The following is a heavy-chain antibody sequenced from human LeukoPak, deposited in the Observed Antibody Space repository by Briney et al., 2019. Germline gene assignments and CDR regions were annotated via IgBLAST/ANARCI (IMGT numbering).Heavy chain of an antibody. J-gene: IGHJ4*02. V-gene: IGHV1-18*01. CDR1: GYTFTSYG. CDR3: ARATTYGDYDY. D-gene: IGHD4-17*01. Sequence: ASVKASCKASGYTFTSYGISWVRQAPGQGLEWMGWISAYNGNTNYAQKLQGRVTMTTDTSTSTAYMELRSLRSDDTAVYYRARATTYGDYDYWGQGTLVTVSS. CDR2: ISAYNGNT.